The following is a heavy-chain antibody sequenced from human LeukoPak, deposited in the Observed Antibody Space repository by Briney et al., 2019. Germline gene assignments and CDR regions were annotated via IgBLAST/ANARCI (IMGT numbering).Heavy chain of an antibody. Sequence: ASVKVTCKASGYTFTGYYMHWVRQAPGQGLEWMGWINPNSGGTNYAQKFQGRVTMTRDTSISTAYMKLSRLRSDDTAVYYCVIERTLTSCYDYWGQGTLVTVSS. J-gene: IGHJ4*02. CDR2: INPNSGGT. V-gene: IGHV1-2*02. CDR1: GYTFTGYY. D-gene: IGHD2-15*01. CDR3: VIERTLTSCYDY.